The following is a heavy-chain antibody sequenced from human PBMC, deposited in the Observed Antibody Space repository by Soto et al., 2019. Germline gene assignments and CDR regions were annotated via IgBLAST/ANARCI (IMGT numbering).Heavy chain of an antibody. J-gene: IGHJ6*03. Sequence: ASVKVSCKASGYTFTSYDINWVRQATGQRLEWMGWMNPNSGNTGYAQKFQGRVTMTRNTSISTAYMELSSLRSEDTAVYYCARSLSMIWGSYRFPYYYYMDVWGKGTTVTVSS. CDR2: MNPNSGNT. CDR1: GYTFTSYD. D-gene: IGHD3-16*02. V-gene: IGHV1-8*01. CDR3: ARSLSMIWGSYRFPYYYYMDV.